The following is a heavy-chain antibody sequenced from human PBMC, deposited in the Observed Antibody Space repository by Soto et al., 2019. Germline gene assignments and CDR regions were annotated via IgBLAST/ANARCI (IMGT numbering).Heavy chain of an antibody. J-gene: IGHJ5*02. CDR2: INSDGTTT. Sequence: EVQLVESGGGLVQPGGSLRLSCAASGFTFSSYWMHWVRQAPGKGLVWVSRINSDGTTTTYADPVKGRFTISRDNAKNTVYLHMNSLRAEDTAVYYCATVGTGSYNWFDPWGRGTLVTVSS. CDR3: ATVGTGSYNWFDP. V-gene: IGHV3-74*01. CDR1: GFTFSSYW. D-gene: IGHD1-26*01.